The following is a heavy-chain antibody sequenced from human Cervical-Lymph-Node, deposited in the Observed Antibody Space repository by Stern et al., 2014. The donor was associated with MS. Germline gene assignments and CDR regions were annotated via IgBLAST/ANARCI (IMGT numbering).Heavy chain of an antibody. CDR1: GYSISSGYY. CDR3: AREEQQLVHGNCFDP. V-gene: IGHV4-38-2*02. D-gene: IGHD6-13*01. Sequence: QVQLQESGPGLVKPSETLSLTCTVSGYSISSGYYWGWLRQPPGKGLQWXGNFYHSGSTYYNPSLKSRVTISIDTSKNHFSLTSTSVTAADTAVYFCAREEQQLVHGNCFDPWGQGTLVTVSS. J-gene: IGHJ5*02. CDR2: FYHSGST.